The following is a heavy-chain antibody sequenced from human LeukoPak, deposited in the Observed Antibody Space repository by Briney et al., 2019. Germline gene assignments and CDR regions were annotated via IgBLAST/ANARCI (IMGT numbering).Heavy chain of an antibody. Sequence: SETLSLTCTVSGGSISGSSHYWDWIRQPPGKGLEWIGSIYYSGSTYYNPSLKSRVTISVDTSKNQFSLKLTSVTAADTAVYYCARHGSYCFDSWGQGTLVTVSS. CDR1: GGSISGSSHY. D-gene: IGHD3-10*01. CDR3: ARHGSYCFDS. CDR2: IYYSGST. J-gene: IGHJ4*02. V-gene: IGHV4-39*07.